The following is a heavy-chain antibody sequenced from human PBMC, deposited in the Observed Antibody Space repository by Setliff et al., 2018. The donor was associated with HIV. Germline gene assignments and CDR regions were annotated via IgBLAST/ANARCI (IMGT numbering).Heavy chain of an antibody. CDR1: GDSMTSGSFY. CDR2: VHSTLST. CDR3: ARRTFGSGRFDP. J-gene: IGHJ5*02. V-gene: IGHV4-61*09. D-gene: IGHD6-19*01. Sequence: SETLSLTCTVSGDSMTSGSFYWSWVRQPAGKGLEWIGQVHSTLSTNYNPSLKSRLSISADTSKNQFSLNLRFMTAADTALYYCARRTFGSGRFDPWGQGTPVTVSS.